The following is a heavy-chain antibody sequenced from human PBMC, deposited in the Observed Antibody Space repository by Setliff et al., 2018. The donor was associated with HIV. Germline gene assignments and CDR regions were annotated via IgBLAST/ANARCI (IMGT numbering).Heavy chain of an antibody. V-gene: IGHV4-38-2*01. J-gene: IGHJ6*03. CDR1: GYSISSGYY. CDR2: IYHSGST. D-gene: IGHD3-22*01. CDR3: ARGVVGSYYDYVNIYYHDYIDL. Sequence: SETLSLTCAVSGYSISSGYYWGWIRQPPGKGLEWIGSIYHSGSTYNNPSLKSRVTISIDTSKNQYSLKLTSVTAADTAIYFCARGVVGSYYDYVNIYYHDYIDLWGKGTTVTVSS.